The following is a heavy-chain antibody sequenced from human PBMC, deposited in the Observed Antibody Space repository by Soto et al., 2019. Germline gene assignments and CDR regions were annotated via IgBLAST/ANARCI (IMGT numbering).Heavy chain of an antibody. CDR3: ARDGGRHSGGIDY. Sequence: QVQLVQSGAEVKKPGSSVKVSCKASGGTFSSYSINCVRQAPGQGLEWMGEIIPIFGTANYAQKFQGRVTITADESTSTAYMELSSLRSEDTAVYYCARDGGRHSGGIDYLGQGNLVTVSS. J-gene: IGHJ4*02. D-gene: IGHD1-26*01. CDR1: GGTFSSYS. CDR2: IIPIFGTA. V-gene: IGHV1-69*01.